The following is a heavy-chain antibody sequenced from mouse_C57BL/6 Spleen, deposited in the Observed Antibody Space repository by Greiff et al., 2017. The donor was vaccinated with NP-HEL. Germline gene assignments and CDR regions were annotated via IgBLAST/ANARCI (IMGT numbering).Heavy chain of an antibody. CDR2: INPNNGGT. Sequence: VQLQQSGPELVKPGASVKISCKASGYTFTDYYMNWVKQSHGKSLEWIGDINPNNGGTSYNQKFKGKATLTVDKSSSTAYMELRSLTSEDSAVYYCARPLITTVVATRAMDYWGQGTSVTVSS. J-gene: IGHJ4*01. V-gene: IGHV1-26*01. CDR1: GYTFTDYY. CDR3: ARPLITTVVATRAMDY. D-gene: IGHD1-1*01.